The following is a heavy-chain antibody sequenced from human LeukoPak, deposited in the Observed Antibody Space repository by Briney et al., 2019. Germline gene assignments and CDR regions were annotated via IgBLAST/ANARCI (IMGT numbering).Heavy chain of an antibody. D-gene: IGHD2-21*02. CDR3: ARRYCGGDCQYYYYGMDV. Sequence: PGGSLRLSCAASGFTFSSYSMNWVRQAPGKGLEWVSSIISSSSYIYYADSVKGRFTISRDNAKNSLYLQMNSLRAEDTAVYYCARRYCGGDCQYYYYGMDVWGQGTTVTVSS. V-gene: IGHV3-21*01. J-gene: IGHJ6*02. CDR2: IISSSSYI. CDR1: GFTFSSYS.